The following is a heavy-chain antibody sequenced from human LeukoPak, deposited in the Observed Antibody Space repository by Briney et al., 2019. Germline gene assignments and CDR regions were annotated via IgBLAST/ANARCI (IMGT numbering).Heavy chain of an antibody. CDR1: GFTFSNYA. V-gene: IGHV3-66*01. J-gene: IGHJ3*02. D-gene: IGHD3-10*01. CDR2: IYSGDST. Sequence: PGGSLRLSCAASGFTFSNYAMSWVRQAPGKGLEWVSVIYSGDSTYYADSVKGRFTISRDNSKNTLYLQMNSLKAEDTAVYYCAGDGGGAFDIWGQGAMVTVSS. CDR3: AGDGGGAFDI.